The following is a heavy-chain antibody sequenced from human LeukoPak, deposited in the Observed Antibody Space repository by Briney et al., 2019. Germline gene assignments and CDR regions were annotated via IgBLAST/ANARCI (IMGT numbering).Heavy chain of an antibody. CDR2: ISNRSTYV. CDR3: ARLNYYDDSGSSLGAMDV. Sequence: GGSLRLSCAASGFTFSSYSMNWVRQAPGKGLEWVSSISNRSTYVNYGDLVKGRFTISRDNAKNSLYLQMNSLRGEDTAVYYCARLNYYDDSGSSLGAMDVWGQGTTVTVSS. J-gene: IGHJ6*02. V-gene: IGHV3-21*01. CDR1: GFTFSSYS. D-gene: IGHD3-22*01.